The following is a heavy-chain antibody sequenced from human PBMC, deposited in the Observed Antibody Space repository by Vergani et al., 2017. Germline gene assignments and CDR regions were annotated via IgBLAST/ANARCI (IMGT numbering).Heavy chain of an antibody. CDR2: ISSSGSTI. D-gene: IGHD3-9*01. J-gene: IGHJ6*02. Sequence: QVQLVESGGGLVKPGGSLRLSCAASGFTFSDYYMSWIRQAPGKGLEWVSYISSSGSTIYYADYVKGRFTISRDNAKNSLYLQMNSLRAEDTAVYYCAGYYDILTGYYTPYYYYGMDVWGQGTTVTVSS. CDR1: GFTFSDYY. V-gene: IGHV3-11*04. CDR3: AGYYDILTGYYTPYYYYGMDV.